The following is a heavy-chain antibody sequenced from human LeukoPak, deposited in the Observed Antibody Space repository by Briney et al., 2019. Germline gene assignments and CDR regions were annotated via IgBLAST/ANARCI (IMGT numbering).Heavy chain of an antibody. D-gene: IGHD2-2*01. CDR2: ISGSGGST. CDR1: GFTSSNYA. Sequence: GGSLRLSCAASGFTSSNYAMSWVRQAPGKGLEWVSVISGSGGSTYYADSVKGRFTISRDNTKNSLYLQMNSLRAEDTAVYYCARDLTTYCSSTSCSIISPPNNWFDPWGQGTLVTVSS. J-gene: IGHJ5*02. V-gene: IGHV3-23*01. CDR3: ARDLTTYCSSTSCSIISPPNNWFDP.